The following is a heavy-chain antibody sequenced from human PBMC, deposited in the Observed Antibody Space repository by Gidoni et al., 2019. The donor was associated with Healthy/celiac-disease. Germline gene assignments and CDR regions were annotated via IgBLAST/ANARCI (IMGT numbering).Heavy chain of an antibody. V-gene: IGHV3-30-3*01. Sequence: QVQLVESGGGVVQPGRSLRLSCAASGFTFSSYAMHWVRQAPGKGLEWVAVISYDGSNKYYADSVKGRFTISRDNSKNTLYLQMNSLRAEDTAVYYCAGLEWFPTWDYWGQGTLVTVSS. CDR3: AGLEWFPTWDY. CDR2: ISYDGSNK. J-gene: IGHJ4*02. CDR1: GFTFSSYA. D-gene: IGHD3-3*01.